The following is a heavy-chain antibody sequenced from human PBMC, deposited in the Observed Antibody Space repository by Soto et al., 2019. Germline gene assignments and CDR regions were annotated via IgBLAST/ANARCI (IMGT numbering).Heavy chain of an antibody. D-gene: IGHD6-19*01. V-gene: IGHV3-48*03. CDR2: ISSSGSTI. CDR3: ARGDRPPGGVAGTYFDY. CDR1: GFTFSSYE. Sequence: PGGSLRLSCAASGFTFSSYEMNWVRQAPGKGLEWVSYISSSGSTIYYADSVKGRFTISRDNAKNSLYLQMNNLRAEDTAVYYCARGDRPPGGVAGTYFDYWGQGTLVTVSS. J-gene: IGHJ4*02.